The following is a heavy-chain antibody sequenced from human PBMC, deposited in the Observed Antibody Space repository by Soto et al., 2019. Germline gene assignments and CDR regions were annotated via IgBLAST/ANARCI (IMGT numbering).Heavy chain of an antibody. CDR3: ASTVTTAIFDY. CDR1: GGSISSYY. D-gene: IGHD4-17*01. Sequence: QVQLQESGPGLVKPSETLSLTCTVSGGSISSYYWSWIRQPPGKGLEWIGYIYYSGSANYNPSLKSRVTRSVATSKNLLSLNLISVTAADAAVYYCASTVTTAIFDYWGQGTLVTVSS. V-gene: IGHV4-59*08. CDR2: IYYSGSA. J-gene: IGHJ4*02.